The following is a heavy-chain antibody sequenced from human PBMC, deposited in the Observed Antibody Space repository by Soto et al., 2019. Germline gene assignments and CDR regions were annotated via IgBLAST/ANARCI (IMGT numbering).Heavy chain of an antibody. CDR2: ISYSAKT. J-gene: IGHJ4*02. V-gene: IGHV4-38-2*01. D-gene: IGHD3-22*01. CDR1: GYSITSGFY. Sequence: PSETLSLTCGVSGYSITSGFYWGWFRQSPGKGLEWIGSISYSAKTFYNPSLASRLSIAVDTSMNQFSLRLTSVTAADTALYYCTRGAGAPWVRFDSWGQGTLVTVSS. CDR3: TRGAGAPWVRFDS.